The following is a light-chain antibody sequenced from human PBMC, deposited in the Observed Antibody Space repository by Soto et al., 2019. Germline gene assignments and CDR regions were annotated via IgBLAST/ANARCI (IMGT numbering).Light chain of an antibody. V-gene: IGKV3-11*01. CDR3: HQRSNWSQFT. Sequence: EIVLTQSPATLSLSPGDRATLSCRASQSVSSHLAWYQQKPGQAPRLLIYDASNWATGIPPRFSGSGSGTNFTLTISSRQHEDFAVYYCHQRSNWSQFTFGPGTKVDVK. CDR1: QSVSSH. J-gene: IGKJ3*01. CDR2: DAS.